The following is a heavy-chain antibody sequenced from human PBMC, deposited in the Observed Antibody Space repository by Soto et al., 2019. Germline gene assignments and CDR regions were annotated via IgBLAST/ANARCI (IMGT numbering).Heavy chain of an antibody. D-gene: IGHD2-15*01. CDR2: IYYSGST. CDR3: AREVVVVAAKVDY. CDR1: GGSVSSGSYY. Sequence: SETLSLTCTVSGGSVSSGSYYWSWIRQPPGKGLEWIGYIYYSGSTNYNPSLKSRVTISVDTSKNQFSLKLSSVTAADTAVYYCAREVVVVAAKVDYWGQGTLVTVSS. V-gene: IGHV4-61*01. J-gene: IGHJ4*02.